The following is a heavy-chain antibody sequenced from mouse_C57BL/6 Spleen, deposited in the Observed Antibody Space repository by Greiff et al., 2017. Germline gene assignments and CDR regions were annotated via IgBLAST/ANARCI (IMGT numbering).Heavy chain of an antibody. J-gene: IGHJ4*01. CDR3: AKPGNYYDYDYYAMDY. CDR2: IWGDGST. CDR1: GFSLTSYG. D-gene: IGHD2-4*01. Sequence: QVQLKESGPGLVAPSQSLSITCTASGFSLTSYGVSWVRQPPGKGLEWLGGIWGDGSTNDHSALISRLSISKDNYKSQVYLKLNSLQTDDTATYYCAKPGNYYDYDYYAMDYWGQGTSVTVSS. V-gene: IGHV2-3*01.